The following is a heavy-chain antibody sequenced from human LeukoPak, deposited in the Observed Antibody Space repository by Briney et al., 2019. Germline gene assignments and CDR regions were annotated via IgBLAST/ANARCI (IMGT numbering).Heavy chain of an antibody. V-gene: IGHV4-61*05. CDR2: IYYSGST. Sequence: SETLSLTCTVSGGSISSSSYYWGWIRQPPGKGLEWIGYIYYSGSTNYNPSLKSRVTISVDTSKNQFSLKLSSVTAADTAVYYCARYNWNYSWFDPWGQGTLVTVSS. CDR3: ARYNWNYSWFDP. J-gene: IGHJ5*02. D-gene: IGHD1-7*01. CDR1: GGSISSSSYY.